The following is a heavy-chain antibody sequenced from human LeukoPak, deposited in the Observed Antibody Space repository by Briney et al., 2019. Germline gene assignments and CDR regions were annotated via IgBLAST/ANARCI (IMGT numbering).Heavy chain of an antibody. D-gene: IGHD3-16*01. CDR2: IYVDGTST. V-gene: IGHV3-74*03. CDR1: GFTLSNYW. CDR3: ASGGGGMVIGDY. J-gene: IGHJ4*02. Sequence: GGSLRLSCAASGFTLSNYWMHWVRQAPGKGLVWVSRIYVDGTSTTYADSVKGRFIISRDNAKNTLYLQMNSLRADDTAVYYCASGGGGMVIGDYWGQGTLVTVSS.